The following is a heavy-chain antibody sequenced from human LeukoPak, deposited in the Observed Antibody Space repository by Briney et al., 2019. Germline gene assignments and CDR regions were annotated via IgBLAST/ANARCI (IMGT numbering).Heavy chain of an antibody. V-gene: IGHV1-2*02. CDR2: INPNSGGT. CDR1: GYTFTGYY. D-gene: IGHD3-22*01. CDR3: ARGKSWYYYDSSGSLDY. J-gene: IGHJ4*02. Sequence: GASVKVSCKASGYTFTGYYMHWVRQAPGQGLEWMGWINPNSGGTNCAQKFQGRVTMTRDTSISTAYMELSRLRSDDTAVYYCARGKSWYYYDSSGSLDYWGQGTLVTVSS.